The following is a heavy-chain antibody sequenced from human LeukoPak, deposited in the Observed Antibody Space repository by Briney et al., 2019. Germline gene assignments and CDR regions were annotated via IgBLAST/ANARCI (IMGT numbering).Heavy chain of an antibody. V-gene: IGHV3-48*03. Sequence: PGGSLRLSCAASGFSFSSYEMNWVRQAPGKGLEWVSYISGTGSAIYYADSVRGRFAISRDNTKNSLYLQMNSLRAEDTAVYYCAMEGELGNFDAFDIWGQGTMATVSS. CDR2: ISGTGSAI. CDR3: AMEGELGNFDAFDI. CDR1: GFSFSSYE. J-gene: IGHJ3*02. D-gene: IGHD7-27*01.